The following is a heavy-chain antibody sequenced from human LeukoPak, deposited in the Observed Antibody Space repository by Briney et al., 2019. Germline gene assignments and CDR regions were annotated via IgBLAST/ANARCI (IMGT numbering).Heavy chain of an antibody. V-gene: IGHV4-38-2*02. D-gene: IGHD7-27*01. CDR1: GYSIRNGYN. J-gene: IGHJ4*02. CDR3: GRHFLWLSGDIEY. Sequence: SETLSLTCTVSGYSIRNGYNWGWIRLSPGKGLEWLGSIYRSGSTYDNPSLKSRVSLSIDTSKNQFSLNLSSVTAADTAVYYCGRHFLWLSGDIEYWGQGTLVTVSS. CDR2: IYRSGST.